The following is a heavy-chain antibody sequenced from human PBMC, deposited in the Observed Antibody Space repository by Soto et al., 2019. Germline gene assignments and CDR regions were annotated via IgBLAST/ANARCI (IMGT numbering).Heavy chain of an antibody. Sequence: ASVKVSCKASGYTFTGYYMHWVRQAPGQGLEWMGWINPNSGGTNYAQKFQGWVTMTRDTSISTAYMELSKLRSGDTAVYYCATSRDATSGGLDYWGQGTLVTVSS. CDR1: GYTFTGYY. V-gene: IGHV1-2*04. J-gene: IGHJ4*02. CDR3: ATSRDATSGGLDY. CDR2: INPNSGGT. D-gene: IGHD2-15*01.